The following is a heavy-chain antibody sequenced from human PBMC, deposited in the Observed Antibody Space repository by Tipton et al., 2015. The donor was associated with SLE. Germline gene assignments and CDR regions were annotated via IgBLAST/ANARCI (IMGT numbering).Heavy chain of an antibody. CDR2: IYYSGST. CDR3: ARVPGEYDYYYYMDV. Sequence: TLSLTCTVSGGSISSYYWSWIRQPPGKGLEWIGYIYYSGSTSYNPSLKSRVTISVDTSKNQFSLKLSSVTAADTAVYYCARVPGEYDYYYYMDVWGKGTTVTVSS. CDR1: GGSISSYY. D-gene: IGHD2/OR15-2a*01. J-gene: IGHJ6*03. V-gene: IGHV4-59*01.